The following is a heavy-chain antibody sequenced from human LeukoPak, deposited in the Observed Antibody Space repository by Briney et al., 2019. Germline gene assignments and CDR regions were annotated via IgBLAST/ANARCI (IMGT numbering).Heavy chain of an antibody. CDR2: VNPNDGST. Sequence: ASVKVSCKASGYTFINYYMHWVRQAPGQGLEWMGIVNPNDGSTSYAQKFQGRVTMTRETSTSTVYMELNSLRTEDMAVYYCARAATVTAESAFGYGGQGTLVTVSS. V-gene: IGHV1-46*01. CDR3: ARAATVTAESAFGY. CDR1: GYTFINYY. J-gene: IGHJ4*02. D-gene: IGHD2-21*02.